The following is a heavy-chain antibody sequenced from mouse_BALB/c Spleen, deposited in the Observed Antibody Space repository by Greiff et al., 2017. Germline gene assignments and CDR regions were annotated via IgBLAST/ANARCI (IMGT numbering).Heavy chain of an antibody. Sequence: EVKLVESGGGLVQPGGSLRLSCATSGFTFTDYYMSWVRQPPGKALEWLGFIRNKANGYTTEYSASVKGRFTISRDNSQSILYLQMNTLRAEDSATYYCARDGYDRAFDYWGQGTTLTVSS. D-gene: IGHD2-2*01. CDR1: GFTFTDYY. V-gene: IGHV7-3*02. CDR2: IRNKANGYTT. CDR3: ARDGYDRAFDY. J-gene: IGHJ2*01.